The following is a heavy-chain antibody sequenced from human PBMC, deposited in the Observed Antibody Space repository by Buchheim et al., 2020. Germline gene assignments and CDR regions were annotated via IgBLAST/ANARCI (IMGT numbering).Heavy chain of an antibody. V-gene: IGHV3-30*18. CDR2: ISYDEINI. Sequence: QVQLVESGGRVVQLGRSLRLSCAASGFTFGSYGMHWVRQAPGKGLEWVAVISYDEINIYYADSVKGRFTISRDNSKNTLYLQMHSLRSEDTAVYYCAKDSSSAWYYFDSWGQGTL. D-gene: IGHD6-13*01. J-gene: IGHJ4*02. CDR1: GFTFGSYG. CDR3: AKDSSSAWYYFDS.